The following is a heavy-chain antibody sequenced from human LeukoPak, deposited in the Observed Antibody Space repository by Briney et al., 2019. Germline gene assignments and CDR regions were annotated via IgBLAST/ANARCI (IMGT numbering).Heavy chain of an antibody. CDR2: IYTSGST. CDR1: GGSISSYY. V-gene: IGHV4-4*07. CDR3: ARHLLDTAMVTTAFDF. D-gene: IGHD5-18*01. J-gene: IGHJ4*02. Sequence: SETLSLTCTVSGGSISSYYWSWIRQPAGKGLEWIGRIYTSGSTNYNPSLKSRVTMSVDTSKNQFSLKLSSVTAADTAVYFCARHLLDTAMVTTAFDFRGQGTLVTVSS.